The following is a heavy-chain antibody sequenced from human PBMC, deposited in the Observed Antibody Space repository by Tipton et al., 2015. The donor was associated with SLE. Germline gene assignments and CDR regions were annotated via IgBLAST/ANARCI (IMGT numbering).Heavy chain of an antibody. CDR1: GYTFTTYG. J-gene: IGHJ4*02. CDR3: ARVRVDTAMGVFDF. CDR2: ISTYNGNT. Sequence: QSGAEVKKPGASVRVSCEASGYTFTTYGISWVRQAPGQGLEWMGWISTYNGNTNYAQKLQGRVTMTSDTSTSTAYMELRSLRSDDTAIYYCARVRVDTAMGVFDFWGQGTLVTVSS. D-gene: IGHD5-18*01. V-gene: IGHV1-18*01.